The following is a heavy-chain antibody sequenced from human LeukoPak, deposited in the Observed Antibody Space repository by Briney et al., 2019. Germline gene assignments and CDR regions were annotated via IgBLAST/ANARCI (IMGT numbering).Heavy chain of an antibody. CDR1: GGSISSGSYY. V-gene: IGHV4-61*02. J-gene: IGHJ5*02. CDR2: IYTSGST. Sequence: PSETLSLTCTVSGGSISSGSYYWSWIRQPAGKGLEWIGRIYTSGSTNYNPSLKSRVTISVDTSKNQFSLKLSSVTAADTAVYYCARGSPYCGGDCYSIATNWFDPWGQGTLVTVSS. CDR3: ARGSPYCGGDCYSIATNWFDP. D-gene: IGHD2-21*02.